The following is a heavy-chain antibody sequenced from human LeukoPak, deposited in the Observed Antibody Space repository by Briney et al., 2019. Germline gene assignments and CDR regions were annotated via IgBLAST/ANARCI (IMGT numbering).Heavy chain of an antibody. Sequence: SETLSLTCTVSGGSISSSNYYWGWIRQPPGKGLEWIGSLYYSGSTYYNPSLKSRVTISVDTSKNQFSLKLSSVTAADTAVYYCARATVGSGGSCYSYWGQGTLVTVSS. CDR2: LYYSGST. CDR1: GGSISSSNYY. J-gene: IGHJ4*02. CDR3: ARATVGSGGSCYSY. D-gene: IGHD2-15*01. V-gene: IGHV4-39*01.